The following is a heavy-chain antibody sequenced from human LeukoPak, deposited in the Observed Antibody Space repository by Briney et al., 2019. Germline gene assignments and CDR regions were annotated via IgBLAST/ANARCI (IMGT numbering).Heavy chain of an antibody. D-gene: IGHD6-19*01. CDR2: IYPGDSDT. CDR1: GYSFTTSW. J-gene: IGHJ3*02. CDR3: ARLARIAVAGTLIWGAFHI. V-gene: IGHV5-51*01. Sequence: GESLKISCKASGYSFTTSWIGWVRQLPGKGLEWMGIIYPGDSDTRYSPSFQGHVTISADKSISTAYLQWSSLKASDTAMYYCARLARIAVAGTLIWGAFHIWGRGKMVTVSS.